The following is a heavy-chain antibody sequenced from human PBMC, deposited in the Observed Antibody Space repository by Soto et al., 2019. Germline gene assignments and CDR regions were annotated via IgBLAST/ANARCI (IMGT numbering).Heavy chain of an antibody. D-gene: IGHD3-22*01. CDR2: IYYSGST. J-gene: IGHJ6*02. CDR3: ARYYYDSSGYYSTTNYYYYGMDV. Sequence: SETLSLTCTVSGGSISSGGYYWSWIRQHPGKGLEWIGYIYYSGSTYYNPSLKSRVTISVDTSKNQFSLKLSSVTAADTAVYYCARYYYDSSGYYSTTNYYYYGMDVWGQGTTVTVSS. V-gene: IGHV4-31*03. CDR1: GGSISSGGYY.